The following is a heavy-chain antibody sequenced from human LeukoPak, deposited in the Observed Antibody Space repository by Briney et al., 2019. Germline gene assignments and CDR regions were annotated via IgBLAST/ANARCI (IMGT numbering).Heavy chain of an antibody. Sequence: PGRSLRLSCAASGFTFSSYGMHWVRQAPGKGLEWVAVISYDGSNKYYADSVKGRFTISRDNSENTLYLQMNSLRAEDTAVYYCAKGVPAAISSAEYFQHWGQGTLVTVSS. CDR2: ISYDGSNK. CDR3: AKGVPAAISSAEYFQH. CDR1: GFTFSSYG. V-gene: IGHV3-30*18. D-gene: IGHD2-2*01. J-gene: IGHJ1*01.